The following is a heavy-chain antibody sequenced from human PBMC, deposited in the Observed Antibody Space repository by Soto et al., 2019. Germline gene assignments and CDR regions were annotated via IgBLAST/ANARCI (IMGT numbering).Heavy chain of an antibody. CDR2: ITSSSSHI. V-gene: IGHV3-21*02. J-gene: IGHJ6*02. CDR1: GFTLTSYT. CDR3: VRERGLSSFYGMDV. D-gene: IGHD3-10*01. Sequence: EVQLVESGGGLVKPGGSLRLSCAASGFTLTSYTMNWVRQASGKGLEWVSSITSSSSHIYYADSVKGRFTISRDNAGNSLYLQMNSLRAEDSAVYYCVRERGLSSFYGMDVWGQGTTVPVSS.